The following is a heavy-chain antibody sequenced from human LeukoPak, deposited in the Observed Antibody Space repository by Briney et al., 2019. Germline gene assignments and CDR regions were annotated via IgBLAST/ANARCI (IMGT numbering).Heavy chain of an antibody. CDR3: ARAGTDNHFDY. D-gene: IGHD5-24*01. J-gene: IGHJ4*02. V-gene: IGHV3-21*01. Sequence: GGSLRLSCAASGFSFNSYAMNWVRQAPGKGLEWVSCISGSSSYIYYGDSVKGRFTISRDNAKNSLFLQMNSLRVEDTAVYYCARAGTDNHFDYWGQGTLVTVSS. CDR1: GFSFNSYA. CDR2: ISGSSSYI.